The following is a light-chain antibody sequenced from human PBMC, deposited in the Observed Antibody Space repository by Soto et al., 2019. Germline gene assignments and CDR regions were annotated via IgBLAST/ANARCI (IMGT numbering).Light chain of an antibody. CDR2: ENN. J-gene: IGLJ3*02. CDR3: GTWDSSLSAGGV. CDR1: SSNIGNNY. V-gene: IGLV1-51*02. Sequence: QSVLTQPPSVSAAPGQKVTISCSGSSSNIGNNYVSWYQQLPGTAPKLLIYENNKRPSGFPDRFSGSKSGTSATLAITGLQTGDEADYYCGTWDSSLSAGGVFGGGTKLTVL.